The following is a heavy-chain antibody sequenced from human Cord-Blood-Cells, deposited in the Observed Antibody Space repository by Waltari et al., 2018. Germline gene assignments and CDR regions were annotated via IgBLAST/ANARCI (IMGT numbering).Heavy chain of an antibody. CDR3: ARPAPRTYTARVTIYWYFDL. V-gene: IGHV4-34*01. CDR2: INHSGST. Sequence: QLQLQQWGAGLLKPSETLSLTCAAYGGSFSGYYWSWIRQPPGTGLEWIGEINHSGSTNYNPPLKSRVTISVDTSKNQFSLKLSSVTAADTAVYYCARPAPRTYTARVTIYWYFDLWGRGTLVTVSS. CDR1: GGSFSGYY. J-gene: IGHJ2*01. D-gene: IGHD5-18*01.